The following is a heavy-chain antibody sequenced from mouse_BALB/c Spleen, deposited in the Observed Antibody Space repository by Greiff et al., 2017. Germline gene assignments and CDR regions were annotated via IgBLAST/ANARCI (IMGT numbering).Heavy chain of an antibody. CDR1: GYAFSSYW. J-gene: IGHJ4*01. Sequence: QVQLKESGAELVRPGSSVKISCKASGYAFSSYWMNWVKQRPGQGLEWIGQIYPGDGDTNYNGKFKGKATLTADKSSSTAYMQLSSLTSEDSAVYFCARNYYGSYAMDYWGQGTSVTVSS. CDR3: ARNYYGSYAMDY. V-gene: IGHV1-80*01. D-gene: IGHD1-1*01. CDR2: IYPGDGDT.